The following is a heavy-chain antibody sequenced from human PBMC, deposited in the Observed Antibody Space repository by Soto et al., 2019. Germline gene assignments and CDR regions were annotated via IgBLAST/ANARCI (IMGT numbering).Heavy chain of an antibody. CDR3: AKVVVAANSYFQH. J-gene: IGHJ1*01. CDR1: GFTFSSYA. D-gene: IGHD2-15*01. V-gene: IGHV3-23*01. CDR2: TSGSGGST. Sequence: PGGSLRLSCAASGFTFSSYAMSWVRQAPGKGLEWVSATSGSGGSTYYADSVKGRFTISRDNSKNTLYLQMNSLRAEDTAVYYCAKVVVAANSYFQHWGQGTLVTVSS.